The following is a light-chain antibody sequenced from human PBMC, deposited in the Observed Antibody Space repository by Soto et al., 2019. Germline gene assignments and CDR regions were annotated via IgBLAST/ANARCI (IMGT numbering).Light chain of an antibody. V-gene: IGLV2-11*01. J-gene: IGLJ2*01. CDR2: DVN. CDR1: SSDVGGYHY. Sequence: QSALTQPRSLSGSPGQSVPLSCTGTSSDVGGYHYVSWYQHHPGKAPKIIIYDVNKRPSGVPDRFSGSKSGNTASLSISGLQAEDEADYYCCSYAGSYTLVFGGGTKLTVL. CDR3: CSYAGSYTLV.